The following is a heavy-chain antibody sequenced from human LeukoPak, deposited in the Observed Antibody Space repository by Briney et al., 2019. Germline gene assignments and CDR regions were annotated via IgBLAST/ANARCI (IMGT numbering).Heavy chain of an antibody. CDR1: GGTFSSYA. J-gene: IGHJ4*02. Sequence: GASVKVSCKASGGTFSSYAISWVRQVPGQGLEWMGGIIPIFGTANYAQKFQGRVTITADESTSTAYMELSSLRSEDTAVYYCASWDSGSYYGGSVDYWGQGTLVTVSS. CDR2: IIPIFGTA. CDR3: ASWDSGSYYGGSVDY. D-gene: IGHD1-26*01. V-gene: IGHV1-69*13.